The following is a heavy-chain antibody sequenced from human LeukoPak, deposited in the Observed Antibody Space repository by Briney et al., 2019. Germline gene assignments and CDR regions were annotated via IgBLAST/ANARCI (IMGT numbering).Heavy chain of an antibody. CDR2: IYSGGST. CDR1: GFTVSSNY. D-gene: IGHD1-26*01. Sequence: GGSLRLSCAASGFTVSSNYMSWVRQAPGKGLEWVSVIYSGGSTYYADSVKGRFTISRDNSKNTLYLQMKSLRAEDTAVYYCARDRVAWELPINFDYWGQGTLVTVSS. J-gene: IGHJ4*02. V-gene: IGHV3-53*01. CDR3: ARDRVAWELPINFDY.